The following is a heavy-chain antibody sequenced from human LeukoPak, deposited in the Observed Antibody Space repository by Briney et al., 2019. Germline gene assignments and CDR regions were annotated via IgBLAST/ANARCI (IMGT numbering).Heavy chain of an antibody. V-gene: IGHV3-21*01. Sequence: GGSLRLSCAASGFTFRSYSMNWVRQAPGKGLEWVSSISSSSSCIYYADSVKGRFTISRDNAKNSLYLQMNSLRAEDTAVYYCARDQVSSEAFDIWGQGTMVTVSS. CDR2: ISSSSSCI. CDR1: GFTFRSYS. J-gene: IGHJ3*02. CDR3: ARDQVSSEAFDI. D-gene: IGHD6-6*01.